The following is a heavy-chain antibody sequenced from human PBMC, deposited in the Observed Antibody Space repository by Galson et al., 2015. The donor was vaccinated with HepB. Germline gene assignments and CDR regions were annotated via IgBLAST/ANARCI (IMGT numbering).Heavy chain of an antibody. CDR3: ARGEWFGELLGPFFDY. CDR1: GYTFTSYA. CDR2: INAGNGNT. J-gene: IGHJ4*02. Sequence: SVKVSCKASGYTFTSYAMHWVRQAPGQRLEWMGWINAGNGNTKYSQKFQGRVTITRDTSASTAYMELSSLRSEDTAVYYCARGEWFGELLGPFFDYWGQGTLVTVSS. V-gene: IGHV1-3*01. D-gene: IGHD3-10*01.